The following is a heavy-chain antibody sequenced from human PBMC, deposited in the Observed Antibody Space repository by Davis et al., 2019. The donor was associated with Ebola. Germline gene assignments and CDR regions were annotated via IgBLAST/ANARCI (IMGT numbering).Heavy chain of an antibody. J-gene: IGHJ6*02. CDR1: GYTFTGYY. CDR3: ARVGLNYFMDV. D-gene: IGHD3-10*01. Sequence: ASVKVSCKASGYTFTGYYMHWVRQAPGQGLEWMGWINPNSGGTNYAQKFQGRVTMTRDTSTSTVYMELSSLRSEDTAVYYCARVGLNYFMDVWGQGTTVTVSS. CDR2: INPNSGGT. V-gene: IGHV1-2*02.